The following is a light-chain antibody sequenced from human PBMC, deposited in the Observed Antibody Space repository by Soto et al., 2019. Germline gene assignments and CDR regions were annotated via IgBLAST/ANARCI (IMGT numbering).Light chain of an antibody. CDR2: GAS. V-gene: IGKV3-20*01. Sequence: EIVLTQSPGTLSLSPGERATLSCRASQSVRNTYVAWYQQRPGQAPRLLVSGASSRATGIPDRYSGSGSGTDFTLTINRLEPEDFAVYFCQQYGESPPTFGGGTKGEIK. CDR1: QSVRNTY. J-gene: IGKJ4*01. CDR3: QQYGESPPT.